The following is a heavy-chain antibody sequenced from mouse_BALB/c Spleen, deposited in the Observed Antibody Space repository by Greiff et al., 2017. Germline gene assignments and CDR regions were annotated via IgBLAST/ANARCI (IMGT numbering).Heavy chain of an antibody. D-gene: IGHD1-1*01. Sequence: EVQGVESGGGLVQPGGSLRLSCATSGFTFTDYYMSWVRQPPGKALEWLGFIRNKANGYTTEYSASVKGRFTISRDNSQSILYLQMNTLRAEDSATYYCARALYYYGSRTFDYWGQGTTLTVSS. CDR3: ARALYYYGSRTFDY. CDR2: IRNKANGYTT. J-gene: IGHJ2*01. V-gene: IGHV7-3*02. CDR1: GFTFTDYY.